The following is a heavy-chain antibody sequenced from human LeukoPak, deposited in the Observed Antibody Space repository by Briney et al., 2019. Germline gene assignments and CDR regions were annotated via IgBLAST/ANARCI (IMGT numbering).Heavy chain of an antibody. CDR3: AKGGPTVPTLPFDY. D-gene: IGHD4/OR15-4a*01. CDR2: ISWNSGSI. Sequence: GGSLRLSCAASGFTFDDYAMHWVRQAPGKGLEWVSGISWNSGSIGYADSVKGRFTISRDNAKNSLYLQMNILRAEDMALYYCAKGGPTVPTLPFDYWGQGTLVTVSS. J-gene: IGHJ4*02. V-gene: IGHV3-9*03. CDR1: GFTFDDYA.